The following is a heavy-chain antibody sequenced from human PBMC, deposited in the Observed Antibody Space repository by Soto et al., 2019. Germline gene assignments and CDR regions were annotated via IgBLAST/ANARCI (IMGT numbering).Heavy chain of an antibody. CDR3: ARGGVVVPAALTDYYYYMDV. V-gene: IGHV4-34*01. J-gene: IGHJ6*03. CDR2: INHSGST. Sequence: QVKLQQWGAGLLQLSETLSLTCAVYGGSISGYYWSWIRQPPGKGLAWIGEINHSGSTNYNPSLKSLVTISVDPSKDQFSLKLGSVTAADTAVYYCARGGVVVPAALTDYYYYMDVWGKGTTVTVSS. CDR1: GGSISGYY. D-gene: IGHD2-2*01.